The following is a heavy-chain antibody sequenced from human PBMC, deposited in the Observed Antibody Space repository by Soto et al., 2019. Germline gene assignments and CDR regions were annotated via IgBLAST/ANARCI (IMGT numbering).Heavy chain of an antibody. Sequence: GTPAKVSCTESGYTFTIYDINWVRQATGQGLEWMGWMNPNSGNTGYAQKFQGRVTMTRNTSISTAYMELSSLRSEDTAVYYCARETGYCTNGVCFPDPSYHYMAVWGKGTTVTVSS. V-gene: IGHV1-8*01. CDR1: GYTFTIYD. D-gene: IGHD2-8*01. CDR3: ARETGYCTNGVCFPDPSYHYMAV. J-gene: IGHJ6*03. CDR2: MNPNSGNT.